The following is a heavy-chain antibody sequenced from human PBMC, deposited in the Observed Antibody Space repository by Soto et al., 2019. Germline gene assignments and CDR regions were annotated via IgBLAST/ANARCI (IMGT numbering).Heavy chain of an antibody. CDR3: ARGLATLPVFAFDI. CDR1: GFSLSTSGVG. CDR2: IYWSGDA. V-gene: IGHV2-5*01. D-gene: IGHD6-6*01. Sequence: QGTLKESGPTLVKPTQPLTLTCSFSGFSLSTSGVGVGWIRQSPGKALEWLALIYWSGDAHYRPSLKSRLSIIKDPSKNHVVLIMTDMDPVDTATYYCARGLATLPVFAFDIWGQGTMVTVSS. J-gene: IGHJ3*02.